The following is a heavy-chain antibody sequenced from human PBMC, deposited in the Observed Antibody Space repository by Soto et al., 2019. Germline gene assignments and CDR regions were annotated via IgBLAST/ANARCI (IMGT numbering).Heavy chain of an antibody. D-gene: IGHD3-22*01. CDR1: GFSFSDYA. Sequence: EVQLLESGGGFVQPGGSLRLSCAASGFSFSDYAMSWVRQAPGKGLEWVSTVRGSGTTTYYADSMKGRFTISRDNSKNTVYLQRNRQRAEDTAVYYCAKASLKWTYHYSRTYYQTGFDYWGQVTLGTVSA. V-gene: IGHV3-23*01. CDR3: AKASLKWTYHYSRTYYQTGFDY. J-gene: IGHJ4*02. CDR2: VRGSGTTT.